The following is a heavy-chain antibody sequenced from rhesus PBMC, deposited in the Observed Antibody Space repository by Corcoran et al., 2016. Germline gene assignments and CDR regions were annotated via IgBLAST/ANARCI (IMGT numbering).Heavy chain of an antibody. D-gene: IGHD2-21*01. J-gene: IGHJ5-2*02. V-gene: IGHV4-73*01. CDR2: IDGKSEST. CDR3: ARGVVANYNSWDV. Sequence: QVKLQQWGEGQVKPSETLSLTCAVSGGSISVYSWSLIRQPPGKGLDWVGTIDGKSESTNYNPSLKIRVTNSKDTSKRPFSLNLKSMTAADTAVYYCARGVVANYNSWDVWGRGNLVTVSS. CDR1: GGSISVYS.